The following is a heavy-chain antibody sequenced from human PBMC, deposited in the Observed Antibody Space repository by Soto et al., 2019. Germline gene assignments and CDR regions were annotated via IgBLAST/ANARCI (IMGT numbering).Heavy chain of an antibody. Sequence: LRLSCAASGFTFSSYAMSWVRQAPGKGLKWISSISGSGTSTYYADSVKGRFTISRDNSKNTMYLQMNSLRAEDTALYFCAKENTPDYGDYVDYWGQGTLVTVSS. CDR1: GFTFSSYA. CDR2: ISGSGTST. D-gene: IGHD4-17*01. CDR3: AKENTPDYGDYVDY. V-gene: IGHV3-23*01. J-gene: IGHJ4*02.